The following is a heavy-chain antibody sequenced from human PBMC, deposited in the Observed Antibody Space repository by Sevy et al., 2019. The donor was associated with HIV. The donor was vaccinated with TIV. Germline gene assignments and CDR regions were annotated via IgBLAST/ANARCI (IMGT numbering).Heavy chain of an antibody. Sequence: GGSLRLSCAASGFTFSDYYMSWIRQAPGKGLEWVSYISSSGSTIYYADAVKGRFTISRDNAKNSLYLQMNSLRAEDTAVYYFARDLTYCSSTSCSAFDYWGQGTLVTVSS. V-gene: IGHV3-11*01. CDR2: ISSSGSTI. D-gene: IGHD2-2*01. CDR3: ARDLTYCSSTSCSAFDY. CDR1: GFTFSDYY. J-gene: IGHJ4*02.